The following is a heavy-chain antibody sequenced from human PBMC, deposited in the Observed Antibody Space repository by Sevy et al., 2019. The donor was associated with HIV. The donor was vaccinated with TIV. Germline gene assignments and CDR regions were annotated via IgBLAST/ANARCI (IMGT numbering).Heavy chain of an antibody. V-gene: IGHV3-74*01. CDR1: GFTFTNYW. Sequence: GGSLRLSCAASGFTFTNYWMHWVRQAPGKGLVWVSRVDNDGSGTNYADSVKGRFTISRDNAKNTVYLQMNSLRAEDTAVYYCTRDMYGIDYWDQGTVVTVSS. CDR3: TRDMYGIDY. J-gene: IGHJ4*02. D-gene: IGHD2-8*01. CDR2: VDNDGSGT.